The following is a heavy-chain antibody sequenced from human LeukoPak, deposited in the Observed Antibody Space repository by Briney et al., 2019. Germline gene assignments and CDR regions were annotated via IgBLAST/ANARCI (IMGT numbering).Heavy chain of an antibody. J-gene: IGHJ1*01. CDR2: ISGSSSYI. Sequence: GGSLRLSCAPSGYTLCNYAMHGVRQAPGKGLEWVSHISGSSSYIYDADSVKGRFTSSRDNAKNSLYLQRDSLRAEDTAVYYCGREALLEESEYFQYWGQGTLVTVSS. D-gene: IGHD3-16*01. CDR1: GYTLCNYA. CDR3: GREALLEESEYFQY. V-gene: IGHV3-21*01.